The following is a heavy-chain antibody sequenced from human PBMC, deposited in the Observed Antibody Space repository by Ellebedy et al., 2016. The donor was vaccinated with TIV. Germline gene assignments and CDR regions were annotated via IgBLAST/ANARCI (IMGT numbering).Heavy chain of an antibody. CDR2: ISAYNGNT. CDR3: ARDIRGVVGNSSHVDV. V-gene: IGHV1-18*01. D-gene: IGHD3-3*01. Sequence: ASVKVSXKTSSYSFTSNDISWLRQAPGPGPEWMGWISAYNGNTNYAQKFQGRVTLTTDTSTSTAQMQLRGLRSDDTAVYYCARDIRGVVGNSSHVDVWGTGTTVTVSA. CDR1: SYSFTSND. J-gene: IGHJ6*04.